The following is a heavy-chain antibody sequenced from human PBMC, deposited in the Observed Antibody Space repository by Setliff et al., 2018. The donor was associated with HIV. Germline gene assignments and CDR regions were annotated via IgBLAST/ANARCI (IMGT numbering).Heavy chain of an antibody. V-gene: IGHV3-23*01. CDR2: ISRSGITS. D-gene: IGHD5-12*01. Sequence: GGSLRLSCAASGFTFSSYAMTWVRQAPGKGLEWVSDISRSGITSYYVDSVKGRFTISRDKSKNTLYLQMNSLRAEDTAIYYCAKQGRGYSGYDSYFGSWGQGTLVTVSS. CDR1: GFTFSSYA. CDR3: AKQGRGYSGYDSYFGS. J-gene: IGHJ4*02.